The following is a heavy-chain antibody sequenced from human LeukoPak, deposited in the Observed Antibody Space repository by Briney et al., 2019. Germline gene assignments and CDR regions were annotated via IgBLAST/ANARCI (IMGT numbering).Heavy chain of an antibody. CDR2: TSYDGSIK. V-gene: IGHV3-30*19. D-gene: IGHD3-3*01. Sequence: GTSLRLSCAASGFTFSSYGMHWVRQAPGKGLEWVAVTSYDGSIKKYADSVKGRFTISRDNSKNTLFLQMNSLRPEDTALYYCAREITIFGVVIQRYDAFDIWGQGTMVTVSS. CDR1: GFTFSSYG. J-gene: IGHJ3*02. CDR3: AREITIFGVVIQRYDAFDI.